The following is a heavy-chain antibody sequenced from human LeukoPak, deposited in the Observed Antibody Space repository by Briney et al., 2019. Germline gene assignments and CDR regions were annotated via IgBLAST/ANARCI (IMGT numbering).Heavy chain of an antibody. J-gene: IGHJ4*02. CDR1: GFTFSSYA. V-gene: IGHV3-30-3*01. CDR2: ISYDGSNK. CDR3: ARRGIAVRNFDY. Sequence: GGSLRLSCAASGFTFSSYAMHWVRQAPGKGLEWVAVISYDGSNKYYADSVKGRFTISRDNSKNTLYLQMNSLRAEDTAVYCCARRGIAVRNFDYWGQGTLVTVSS. D-gene: IGHD6-19*01.